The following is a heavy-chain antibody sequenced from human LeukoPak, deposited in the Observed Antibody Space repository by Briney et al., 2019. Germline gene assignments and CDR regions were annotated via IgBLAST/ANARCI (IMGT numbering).Heavy chain of an antibody. Sequence: ASVKVSCETSGYTFTSYYMHWMRQAPGQGFEWVGMINPNGGGTSSAQKFQGRVTLTRDTSTSTVYMDLSSLRSEDTAIYYCARRGGCISTSCNLDYWGQGTLVTVSS. J-gene: IGHJ4*02. D-gene: IGHD2-2*01. V-gene: IGHV1-46*03. CDR3: ARRGGCISTSCNLDY. CDR1: GYTFTSYY. CDR2: INPNGGGT.